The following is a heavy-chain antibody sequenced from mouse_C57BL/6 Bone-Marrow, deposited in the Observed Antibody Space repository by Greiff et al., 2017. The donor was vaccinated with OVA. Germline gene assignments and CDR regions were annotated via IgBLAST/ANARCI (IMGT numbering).Heavy chain of an antibody. V-gene: IGHV1-75*01. Sequence: VKVVESGPELVKPGASVKISCKASGYTFTDYYINWVKQRPGQGLEWIGWIFPGSGSTYYNEKFKGKATLTVDKSSSTAYMLLSSLTSEDSAVYFCARDYSNRAWFAYWGQGTLVTVSA. CDR2: IFPGSGST. CDR1: GYTFTDYY. CDR3: ARDYSNRAWFAY. D-gene: IGHD2-5*01. J-gene: IGHJ3*01.